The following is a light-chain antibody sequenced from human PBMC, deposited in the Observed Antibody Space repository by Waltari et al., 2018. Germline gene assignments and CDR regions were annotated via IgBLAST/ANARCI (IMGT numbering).Light chain of an antibody. CDR1: QNINSW. Sequence: CLASQNINSWLAWYQQKPGKAPKRLIDKASSLESGVPSRFSGSGSGTEFTLTITSLQPDDFATYFCQHYNNYSPWTFGQGTKVEVK. V-gene: IGKV1-5*03. J-gene: IGKJ1*01. CDR2: KAS. CDR3: QHYNNYSPWT.